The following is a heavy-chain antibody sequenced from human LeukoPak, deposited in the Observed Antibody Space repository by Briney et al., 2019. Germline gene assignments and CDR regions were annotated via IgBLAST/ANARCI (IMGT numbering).Heavy chain of an antibody. Sequence: GGSLRLSCAASGFTVSSNYMSWVRQAPGKGLEWVSVIYSGGSTYYADSVKGRFTISRDNSRNTLYLQMNTLRAEDTAVYFCAKSPVSSCRGSFCYPFDYWGQGNLVTVSS. J-gene: IGHJ4*02. CDR1: GFTVSSNY. CDR2: IYSGGST. D-gene: IGHD2-15*01. V-gene: IGHV3-53*01. CDR3: AKSPVSSCRGSFCYPFDY.